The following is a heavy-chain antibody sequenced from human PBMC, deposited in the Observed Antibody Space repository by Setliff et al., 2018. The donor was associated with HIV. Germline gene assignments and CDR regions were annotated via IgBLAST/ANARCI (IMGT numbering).Heavy chain of an antibody. Sequence: SVKVSCKASGGTFSSYAISWVRQAPGQGLEWMGGIIPILGIANYAQKFQGRVTITTDESTSTAYMELSSLRSEDTAVYYCARGVNYYDSSGYAPNAFDIWGQGTMVTVSS. CDR2: IIPILGIA. J-gene: IGHJ3*02. CDR3: ARGVNYYDSSGYAPNAFDI. CDR1: GGTFSSYA. D-gene: IGHD3-22*01. V-gene: IGHV1-69*10.